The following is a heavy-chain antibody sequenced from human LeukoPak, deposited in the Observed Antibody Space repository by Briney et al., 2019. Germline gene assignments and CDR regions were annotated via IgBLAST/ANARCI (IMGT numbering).Heavy chain of an antibody. CDR2: ISWDGGST. CDR1: GFTFEDYA. D-gene: IGHD4-17*01. Sequence: SGGSLRLSCAVSGFTFEDYAMHWVRQAPGKGLEWVSLISWDGGSTYYADSVKGRFTISRDNSKNSLYLQMNSLRAEDTALYYCAKAGYGDPPSYYYYYMDVWGKGTTVTVSS. CDR3: AKAGYGDPPSYYYYYMDV. V-gene: IGHV3-43D*03. J-gene: IGHJ6*03.